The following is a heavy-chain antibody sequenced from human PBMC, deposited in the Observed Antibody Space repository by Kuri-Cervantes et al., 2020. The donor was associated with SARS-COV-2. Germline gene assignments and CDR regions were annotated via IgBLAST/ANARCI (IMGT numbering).Heavy chain of an antibody. CDR3: AADQNGWFDP. J-gene: IGHJ5*02. CDR1: GYTFTGYY. CDR2: INPNSGGT. V-gene: IGHV1-2*02. Sequence: ASVKVSCKASGYTFTGYYMHWVRQAPGQGLEWMGWINPNSGGTNYAQKFQGRVTMTEDTSTDTAYMELSSLRSEDTAVYYCAADQNGWFDPWGQGTLVTVSS.